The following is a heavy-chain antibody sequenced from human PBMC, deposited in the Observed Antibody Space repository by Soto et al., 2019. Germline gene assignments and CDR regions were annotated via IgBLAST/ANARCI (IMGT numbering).Heavy chain of an antibody. Sequence: KVSCKGSGYTFTSYYMHWVRQAPGQGLEWMGIINPSGGSTSYAQKFQGRATMTRDTSTSTVYMELSSLRSEDTAVYYCAREAGYSTAAGAFDIWGQGTMVTVSS. CDR2: INPSGGST. J-gene: IGHJ3*02. CDR3: AREAGYSTAAGAFDI. V-gene: IGHV1-46*01. CDR1: GYTFTSYY. D-gene: IGHD2-21*01.